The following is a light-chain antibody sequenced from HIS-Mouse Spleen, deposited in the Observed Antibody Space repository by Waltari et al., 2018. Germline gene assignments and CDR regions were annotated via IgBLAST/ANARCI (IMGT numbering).Light chain of an antibody. Sequence: NFMLTQPHSVSESPGKTVTISCTGSSCSIASNYVQWYQQPPGSAPTTVIYEDNQRPSGVPDRFSGSIDSSSNSASLTISGLKTEDEADYYCQSYDSSNWVFGGGTKLTVL. CDR3: QSYDSSNWV. V-gene: IGLV6-57*02. CDR1: SCSIASNY. J-gene: IGLJ3*02. CDR2: EDN.